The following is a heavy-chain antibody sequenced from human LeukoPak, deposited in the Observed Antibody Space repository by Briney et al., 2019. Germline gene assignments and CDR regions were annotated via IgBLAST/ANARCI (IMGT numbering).Heavy chain of an antibody. D-gene: IGHD6-13*01. CDR3: ARDSEYSGSFAFDI. CDR1: GFTFSSHW. J-gene: IGHJ3*02. CDR2: INQDGSER. V-gene: IGHV3-7*01. Sequence: GGSLRLSCAASGFTFSSHWMTWVRQAPGKGLEWVANINQDGSERYYVDSVKGRFTISRDNAKNSLYLQMNSLRAEDTAVYYCARDSEYSGSFAFDIWGQGTMVTVSS.